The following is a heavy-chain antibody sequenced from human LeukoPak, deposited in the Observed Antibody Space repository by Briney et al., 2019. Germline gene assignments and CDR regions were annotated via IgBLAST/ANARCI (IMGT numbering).Heavy chain of an antibody. CDR1: GFTFSDYY. CDR2: ISSSGRTV. D-gene: IGHD5-12*01. Sequence: GSLRLSCAASGFTFSDYYISWIRQAPGKGLEWISYISSSGRTVDQADSVKCRITISRDNAKNSVYLQMNSLGADDTAVYYCARGGGYDSFDYWGQGTQVTVSS. J-gene: IGHJ4*02. V-gene: IGHV3-11*01. CDR3: ARGGGYDSFDY.